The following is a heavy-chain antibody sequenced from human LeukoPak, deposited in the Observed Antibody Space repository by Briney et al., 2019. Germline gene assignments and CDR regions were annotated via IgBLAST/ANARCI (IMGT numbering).Heavy chain of an antibody. CDR3: ASGYCSSTSCDHAFDI. CDR1: GGSFSGYY. Sequence: SETLSLTCAVYGGSFSGYYWSWIRQPPGKGLEWIGEINHSGSTYYNPSLKSRVTISVDTSKNQFSLKLSSVTAADTAVYYCASGYCSSTSCDHAFDIWGQGTMVTVSS. CDR2: INHSGST. V-gene: IGHV4-34*01. J-gene: IGHJ3*02. D-gene: IGHD2-2*01.